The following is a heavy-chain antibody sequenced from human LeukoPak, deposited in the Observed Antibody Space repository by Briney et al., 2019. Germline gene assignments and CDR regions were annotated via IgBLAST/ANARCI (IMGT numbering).Heavy chain of an antibody. D-gene: IGHD2-15*01. CDR2: IFYSGTT. CDR3: ARAHARQYCGGGSCFLDY. CDR1: GGSISSRSYD. J-gene: IGHJ4*02. Sequence: PSETPSLTCTVSGGSISSRSYDWGWIRQPPGKGLEWIGNIFYSGTTYYNPSLESRVTISVDTSQNQFSLRLRPITGADTAVYYCARAHARQYCGGGSCFLDYWGQGTLVTVSS. V-gene: IGHV4-39*01.